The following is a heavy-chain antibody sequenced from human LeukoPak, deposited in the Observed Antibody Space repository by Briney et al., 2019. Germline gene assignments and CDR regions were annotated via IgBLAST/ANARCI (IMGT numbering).Heavy chain of an antibody. Sequence: GGSLRLSCAASGFTFSTYSMNWVRQAPGKGLEWVSYISGSSKTIYYADSVKGRFTISRDNAKNSLYLQMNSLRAEDTAVYYCARDLDGSYTAYFDFWGQGTLVTVSS. D-gene: IGHD1-26*01. J-gene: IGHJ4*02. CDR1: GFTFSTYS. CDR3: ARDLDGSYTAYFDF. V-gene: IGHV3-48*01. CDR2: ISGSSKTI.